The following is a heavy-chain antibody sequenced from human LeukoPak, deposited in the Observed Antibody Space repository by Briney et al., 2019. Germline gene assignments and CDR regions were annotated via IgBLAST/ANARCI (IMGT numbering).Heavy chain of an antibody. CDR3: ARPGIAAAAVDY. D-gene: IGHD6-13*01. Sequence: PGGSLTLSCAASGFTVSSNYMICLRQAPGKGLEWFSVIYSGGSTYYADSVKGRFTISRDNSKNTLYLQMNSLRAEDTAVYYCARPGIAAAAVDYWGQGTLVTVSS. CDR2: IYSGGST. V-gene: IGHV3-66*04. J-gene: IGHJ4*02. CDR1: GFTVSSNY.